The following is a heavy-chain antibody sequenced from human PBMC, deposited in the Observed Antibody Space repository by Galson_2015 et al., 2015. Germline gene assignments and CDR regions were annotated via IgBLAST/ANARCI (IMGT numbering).Heavy chain of an antibody. J-gene: IGHJ4*02. CDR3: ARGNSRVILIFGVVIYYFDY. V-gene: IGHV3-7*04. Sequence: SLRLSCAASGFTFSTYWMSWVRQAPGKGLEWVANIKEDGSEKYYVDSVKGRFTISRDNAKSSLYLQMNSLRAEDAAVHYCARGNSRVILIFGVVIYYFDYWGQGTLVTVSS. CDR1: GFTFSTYW. D-gene: IGHD3/OR15-3a*01. CDR2: IKEDGSEK.